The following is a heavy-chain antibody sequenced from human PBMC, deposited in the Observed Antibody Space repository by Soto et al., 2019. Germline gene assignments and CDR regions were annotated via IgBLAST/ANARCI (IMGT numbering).Heavy chain of an antibody. Sequence: QVQLQQWGAGLLKPSETLSLTCAVYGGSFSGYYWSWIRQPPGKGLEWIGEINHSGSTNYNPSLKSRVTISVDTSKNQCSLKLSSVTAADTAVYYCARRNPVAGTVYWGQGTLVTVSS. CDR3: ARRNPVAGTVY. V-gene: IGHV4-34*01. D-gene: IGHD6-19*01. CDR1: GGSFSGYY. CDR2: INHSGST. J-gene: IGHJ4*02.